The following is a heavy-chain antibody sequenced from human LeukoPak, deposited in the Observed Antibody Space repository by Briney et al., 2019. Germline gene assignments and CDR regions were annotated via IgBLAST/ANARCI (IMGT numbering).Heavy chain of an antibody. V-gene: IGHV3-30*04. CDR3: ATLKWDHPY. CDR2: ISYDGSNE. Sequence: PGGSLRLSCAASGFTFSSYVMHWVRQAPGKGLEWVAIISYDGSNEYYADSVKGRFTISRDNSKNTLYLQMDSLRAEDTAVYYCATLKWDHPYWGQGTLVTVSS. J-gene: IGHJ4*02. D-gene: IGHD1-26*01. CDR1: GFTFSSYV.